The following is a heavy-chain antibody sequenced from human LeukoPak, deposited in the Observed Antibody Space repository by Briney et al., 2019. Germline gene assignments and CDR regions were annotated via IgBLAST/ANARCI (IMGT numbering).Heavy chain of an antibody. CDR2: ISGGST. D-gene: IGHD2-2*01. CDR3: KNTLGYCSSTSCYYYYYMDV. V-gene: IGHV3-38-3*01. J-gene: IGHJ6*03. Sequence: QPGGSLRLSCAASGFTVSSNEMSWVRQAPGKGLEWVSSISGGSTYYADSRKGRFTISRGNSKNTLHLQMNSLRAEDTAVYYCKNTLGYCSSTSCYYYYYMDVWGKGTTVTVSS. CDR1: GFTVSSNE.